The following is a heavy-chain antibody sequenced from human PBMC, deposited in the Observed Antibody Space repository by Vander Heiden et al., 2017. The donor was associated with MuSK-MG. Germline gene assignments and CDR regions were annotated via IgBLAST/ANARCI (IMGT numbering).Heavy chain of an antibody. D-gene: IGHD4-17*01. CDR3: AMSVTYNRADF. V-gene: IGHV3-66*01. J-gene: IGHJ4*02. Sequence: EVQLVESGGGLVQPGGSLRLPCVASGLIVSRNHMNWVRQSPGKGLQWVSTTYPNGETYYADSVKDRFTISRDNSKNTVYLQMSSLRAEDSAVYYCAMSVTYNRADFWGQGTQLTVSP. CDR2: TYPNGET. CDR1: GLIVSRNH.